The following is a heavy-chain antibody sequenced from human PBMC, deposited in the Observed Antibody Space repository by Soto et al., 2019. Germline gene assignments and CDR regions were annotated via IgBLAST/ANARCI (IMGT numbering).Heavy chain of an antibody. V-gene: IGHV1-8*01. D-gene: IGHD6-13*01. J-gene: IGHJ5*02. CDR3: ARERSAAGTGWFDP. Sequence: QVQLVQSGAEVKKSGASVKVSCKASGYTFTSYDINWVRQATGQGLEWMGWMNPNSGNTGYAQKFQGRVTMTRNTSRSTAYMELSSLRYEAAAVYYCARERSAAGTGWFDPWGQGTLVTVSS. CDR2: MNPNSGNT. CDR1: GYTFTSYD.